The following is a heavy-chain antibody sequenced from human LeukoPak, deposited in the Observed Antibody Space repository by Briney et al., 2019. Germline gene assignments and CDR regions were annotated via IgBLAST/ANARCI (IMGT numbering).Heavy chain of an antibody. Sequence: PGGYLRLSCAASGFTFSSYAMSWVRQAPGKGLEWVSAISGSGGSRYYANSVKGRFTISRDNSKNTLYLQMNSLRAEDTAVYYCAARVAVAGRSFDYWGQGTLVTVSS. CDR1: GFTFSSYA. CDR3: AARVAVAGRSFDY. J-gene: IGHJ4*02. CDR2: ISGSGGSR. D-gene: IGHD6-19*01. V-gene: IGHV3-23*01.